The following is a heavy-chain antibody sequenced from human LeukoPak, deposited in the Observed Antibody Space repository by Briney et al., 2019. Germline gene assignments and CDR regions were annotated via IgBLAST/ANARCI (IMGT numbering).Heavy chain of an antibody. CDR1: GFTFSSYA. D-gene: IGHD6-6*01. V-gene: IGHV3-30-3*01. Sequence: GGSLRLSCAASGFTFSSYAMHLVRQAPGKGLEWVAVISYDGSNKYYADTVKGRFTISRDNSKNTLYLQMNSLRAEDTAVYYCAIIAARREDSWGQGTLVTVSS. CDR3: AIIAARREDS. J-gene: IGHJ4*02. CDR2: ISYDGSNK.